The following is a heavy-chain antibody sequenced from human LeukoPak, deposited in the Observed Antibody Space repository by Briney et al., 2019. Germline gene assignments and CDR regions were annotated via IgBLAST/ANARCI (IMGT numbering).Heavy chain of an antibody. CDR3: ARGGGELPLDY. CDR1: GGSISSYY. CDR2: IYYSGST. D-gene: IGHD1-7*01. J-gene: IGHJ4*02. Sequence: PSETLSLTCTVSGGSISSYYWSWIRQPPGKGLEWIGYIYYSGSTNYNPSLKSRVTISVDTSKNKFSLKLSSVTAADTAVYYCARGGGELPLDYWGQGTLVTVSS. V-gene: IGHV4-59*01.